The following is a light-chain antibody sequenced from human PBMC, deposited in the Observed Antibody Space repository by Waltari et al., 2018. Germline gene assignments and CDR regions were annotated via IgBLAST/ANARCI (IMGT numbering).Light chain of an antibody. CDR1: QSISNY. CDR3: QRSDAYWAT. J-gene: IGKJ1*01. V-gene: IGKV1-5*03. CDR2: EAS. Sequence: DIQLTQSPSTLSASVGDRVTITCRASQSISNYLAWYQQKPGKAPNLLIYEASTLKSGVPSRFSGSGSGTEFTLTISNLQPDDFATYYCQRSDAYWATFGQGTKVEIK.